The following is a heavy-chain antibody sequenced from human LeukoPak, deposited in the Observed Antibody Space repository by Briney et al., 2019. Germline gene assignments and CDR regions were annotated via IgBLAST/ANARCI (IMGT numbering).Heavy chain of an antibody. CDR1: GGSFSGYY. D-gene: IGHD2-2*01. J-gene: IGHJ2*01. CDR3: ARVNEDIVVVPAAMGGYWYFDL. V-gene: IGHV4-34*01. Sequence: SETLSPTCAVYGGSFSGYYWSWIRQLPGKGLEWIGEINHSGSTNYNPSLKSRVTISVDTSKNQFSLKLSSVTAADTAVYYCARVNEDIVVVPAAMGGYWYFDLWGRGTLVTVSS. CDR2: INHSGST.